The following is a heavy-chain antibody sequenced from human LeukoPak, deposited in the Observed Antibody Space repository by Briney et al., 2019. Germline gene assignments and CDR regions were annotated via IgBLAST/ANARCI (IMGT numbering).Heavy chain of an antibody. CDR2: ISDNGDYT. V-gene: IGHV3-23*01. Sequence: GGSLRLSCAASGFTFSSYAMSWVRQAPGKGLEWVSIISDNGDYTYYADSVKGRFTISRDNSKNTLYLQMNSLRAEDTAVYYCAKGTPRDGYNSGYFDYGGQGTLVTVSS. J-gene: IGHJ4*02. CDR3: AKGTPRDGYNSGYFDY. CDR1: GFTFSSYA. D-gene: IGHD5-24*01.